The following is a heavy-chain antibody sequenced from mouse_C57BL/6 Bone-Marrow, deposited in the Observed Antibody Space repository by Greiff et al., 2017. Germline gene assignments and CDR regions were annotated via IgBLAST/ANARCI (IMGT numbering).Heavy chain of an antibody. Sequence: QVQLQQSGAELMKPGASVKLSCKATGYTFTGYWIEWVKQRPGHGLEWIGEILPGSGSTNYNEKFKGKATFTADTSSNTAYMQLSSLTTEDSAIYYCARSGITTVVYYYAMDYWGQGTSVTVSS. CDR2: ILPGSGST. CDR3: ARSGITTVVYYYAMDY. D-gene: IGHD1-1*01. J-gene: IGHJ4*01. CDR1: GYTFTGYW. V-gene: IGHV1-9*01.